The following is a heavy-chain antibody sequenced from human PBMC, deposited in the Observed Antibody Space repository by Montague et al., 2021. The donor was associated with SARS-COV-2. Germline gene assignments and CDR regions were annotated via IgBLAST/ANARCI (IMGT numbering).Heavy chain of an antibody. V-gene: IGHV4-59*08. CDR1: GGSISSYY. CDR3: ARLVEPGYYFDSSGLRADAFDI. Sequence: SETLSLTCTVSGGSISSYYWSWIWQPPGKGLERIGYIYYSWSTNYNPSLKRRVTISVDTSKNQFSLKLSSVTAADTAVYYCARLVEPGYYFDSSGLRADAFDIWGKGTTVTVSS. CDR2: IYYSWST. D-gene: IGHD3-22*01. J-gene: IGHJ3*02.